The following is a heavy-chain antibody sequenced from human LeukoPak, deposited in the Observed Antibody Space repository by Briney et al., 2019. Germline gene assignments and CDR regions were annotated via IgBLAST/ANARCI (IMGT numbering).Heavy chain of an antibody. CDR3: ARVGSGWSFLYGMDV. V-gene: IGHV1-69*13. Sequence: SVKVSCKASGGTFSSYAISWVRQAPGQGLEWMGGIIPIFGTANYAQKFQGGVTITADESTSTAYMELSSLRSEDTAVYYCARVGSGWSFLYGMDVWGQGTTVTVSS. J-gene: IGHJ6*02. CDR2: IIPIFGTA. CDR1: GGTFSSYA. D-gene: IGHD6-19*01.